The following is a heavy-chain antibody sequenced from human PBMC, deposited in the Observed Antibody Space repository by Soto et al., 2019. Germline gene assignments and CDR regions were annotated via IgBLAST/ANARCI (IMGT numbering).Heavy chain of an antibody. CDR1: GFTFSHFA. V-gene: IGHV3-30-3*01. D-gene: IGHD2-21*02. CDR2: ISNDGSKE. Sequence: GGSLRLSCAASGFTFSHFAMHWVRQAPGKGLEWVAVISNDGSKEHYADSMKGRFTISRDNTENTLFLQISSLRVEDTAVYFCARGNCGGDCYRLDYWGQGTLVTVSS. J-gene: IGHJ4*02. CDR3: ARGNCGGDCYRLDY.